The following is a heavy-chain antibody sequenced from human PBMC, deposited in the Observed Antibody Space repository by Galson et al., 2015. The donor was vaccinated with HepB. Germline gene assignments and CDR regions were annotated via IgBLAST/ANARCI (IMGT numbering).Heavy chain of an antibody. CDR3: AKLGYCSGGSCYLGVPWFDP. J-gene: IGHJ5*02. Sequence: SLRLSCAASGFTFSSYGMHWVRQAPGKGLEWVAVISYDGSNKYYADSVKGRFTISRDNSKNTLYLQMNSLRAEDTAVYYCAKLGYCSGGSCYLGVPWFDPWGQGTLVTVSS. D-gene: IGHD2-15*01. V-gene: IGHV3-30*18. CDR2: ISYDGSNK. CDR1: GFTFSSYG.